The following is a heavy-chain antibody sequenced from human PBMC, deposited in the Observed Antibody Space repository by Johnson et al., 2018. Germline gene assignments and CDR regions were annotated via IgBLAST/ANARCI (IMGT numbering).Heavy chain of an antibody. CDR1: GFTFSSYG. CDR2: ISYDGSNK. V-gene: IGHV3-30*18. D-gene: IGHD3-3*01. J-gene: IGHJ6*03. Sequence: QVQLVQSGGGVVQPGRSLRLSCAASGFTFSSYGMHWVRQAPGKGLEWVAVISYDGSNKYYADSVKGRFTISRDNSKNTLYLQMNSLRVEDTAVYYCAKDGNYDFQTPYYYYMDVWGQGTMVTVSS. CDR3: AKDGNYDFQTPYYYYMDV.